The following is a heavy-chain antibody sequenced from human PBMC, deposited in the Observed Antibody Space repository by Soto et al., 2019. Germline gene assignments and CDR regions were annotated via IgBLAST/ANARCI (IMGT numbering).Heavy chain of an antibody. CDR1: GYSFADYH. CDR2: INPKSGGT. Sequence: ASVKVSFKASGYSFADYHIHWVRQAPGQGLEWLGRINPKSGGTSTAQKFQGWVTMTTDTSISTASMELTRLTSDDTAIYYCARGDSTDCSNGVCSFFYNHDMDVWGQGTTVTVSS. D-gene: IGHD2-8*01. CDR3: ARGDSTDCSNGVCSFFYNHDMDV. J-gene: IGHJ6*02. V-gene: IGHV1-2*04.